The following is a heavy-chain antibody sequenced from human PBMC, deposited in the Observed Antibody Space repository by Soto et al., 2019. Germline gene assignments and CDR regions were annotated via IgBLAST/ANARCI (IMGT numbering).Heavy chain of an antibody. V-gene: IGHV4-59*01. Sequence: SETLSLTCTVSGGSTSSYYWSWIRQPPGKGLEWIGYIYYSGSTNYNPSLKSRVTISVDTSKNQFSLKLSSVTAADTAVYYCARDLIAAAGTDYYYGMDVWGQGTTVTVSS. CDR1: GGSTSSYY. J-gene: IGHJ6*02. D-gene: IGHD6-13*01. CDR2: IYYSGST. CDR3: ARDLIAAAGTDYYYGMDV.